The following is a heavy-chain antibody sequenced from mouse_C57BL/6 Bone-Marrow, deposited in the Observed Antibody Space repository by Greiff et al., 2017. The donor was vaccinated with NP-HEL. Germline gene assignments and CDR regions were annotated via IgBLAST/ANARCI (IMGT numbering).Heavy chain of an antibody. J-gene: IGHJ2*01. V-gene: IGHV1-64*01. D-gene: IGHD2-4*01. CDR1: GYTFTSYW. Sequence: VQLQQPGAELVKPGASVKLSCKASGYTFTSYWMHWVKQRPGQGLEWIGMIHPNSGSTNYNEKFKSKATLTVDKSSSTAYMQLSSLTSEDSAVYYCAREGYDYGLDYWGQGTTLTVSS. CDR2: IHPNSGST. CDR3: AREGYDYGLDY.